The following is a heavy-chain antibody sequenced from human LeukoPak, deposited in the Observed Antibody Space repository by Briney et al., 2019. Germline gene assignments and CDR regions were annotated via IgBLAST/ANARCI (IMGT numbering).Heavy chain of an antibody. J-gene: IGHJ5*02. CDR2: IHHSGSI. D-gene: IGHD2-2*01. Sequence: SETLSLTCGVSGDSVSSTHWWSWVRQPPGRGLEWIGEIHHSGSINYNPSLKSRVTISVDTSKNQFSLKLSSVTAADTAVYYCARGLYCSSTSCFFSWFDPWGQGTPVTVSS. V-gene: IGHV4-4*02. CDR1: GDSVSSTHW. CDR3: ARGLYCSSTSCFFSWFDP.